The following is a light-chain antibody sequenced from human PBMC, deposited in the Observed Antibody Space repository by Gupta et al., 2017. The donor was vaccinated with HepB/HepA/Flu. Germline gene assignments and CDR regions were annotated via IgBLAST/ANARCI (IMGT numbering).Light chain of an antibody. CDR2: SNN. Sequence: QSALTQPPSASGSPGQKVTISRSGSSSNIGSNNVNWYQQLPGTAPKLLIYSNNQRPSGVPDRFSGSKSGTSASLAISGLQSADEADYYCAAWDDSLNGPVFGGGTKLTVL. CDR1: SSNIGSNN. V-gene: IGLV1-44*01. J-gene: IGLJ3*02. CDR3: AAWDDSLNGPV.